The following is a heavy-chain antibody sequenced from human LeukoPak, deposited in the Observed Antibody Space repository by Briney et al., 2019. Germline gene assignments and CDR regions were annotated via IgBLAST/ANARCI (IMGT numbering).Heavy chain of an antibody. CDR1: GGTFNSYT. J-gene: IGHJ4*02. V-gene: IGHV1-69*13. D-gene: IGHD5-18*01. CDR2: IITIFGTT. Sequence: SVKVSCKASGGTFNSYTISWVRQAPGQGLEWMGGIITIFGTTNYAQKFQGRVTITVDESTSTAYMELSSLRSEDTAGYYLPRDTVGYSFQFDYGGQGTLVTAPS. CDR3: PRDTVGYSFQFDY.